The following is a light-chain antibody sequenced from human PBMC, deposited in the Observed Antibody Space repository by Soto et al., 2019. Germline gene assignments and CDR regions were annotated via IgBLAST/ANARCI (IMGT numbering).Light chain of an antibody. J-gene: IGLJ1*01. V-gene: IGLV2-14*01. CDR2: EVS. CDR3: SSYTSSSTPYV. Sequence: LTQPASVSGSPVQSITISCTGTSSDVGGYNYVSWYQQHPGKAPKLMIYEVSNRPSGVSNRFSGSKSGNTASLTISGLQAEDEADYYCSSYTSSSTPYVFGTGTKVTVL. CDR1: SSDVGGYNY.